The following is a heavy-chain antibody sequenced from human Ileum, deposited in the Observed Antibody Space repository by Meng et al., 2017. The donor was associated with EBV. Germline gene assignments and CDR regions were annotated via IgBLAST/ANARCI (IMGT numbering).Heavy chain of an antibody. V-gene: IGHV1-69*12. CDR1: RANVQTVV. Sequence: QVRRCQRGGYVKNPRSSVKSSVGATRANVQTVVFSRVRLAPGQGLEWMGGVTPVFTSTLYAKHFKDRVTITADESTNTAFMELKNLQSDDTAIYYCATDVGTVADHWGPGTLVTVSS. J-gene: IGHJ4*02. CDR3: ATDVGTVADH. CDR2: VTPVFTST. D-gene: IGHD4-23*01.